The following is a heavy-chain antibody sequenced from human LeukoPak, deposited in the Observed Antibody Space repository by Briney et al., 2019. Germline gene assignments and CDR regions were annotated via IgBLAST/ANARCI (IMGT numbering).Heavy chain of an antibody. CDR3: AGGFGDLFR. Sequence: GGSLRLSCAASGFTFSTYWMSWVRQTPGKGLEWMANIKQDGTEKYYVDSVKGRFTISRDNAKNSLYLQMNSLRAEDTAVYYCAGGFGDLFRWGQGTLVTVSS. CDR1: GFTFSTYW. V-gene: IGHV3-7*02. D-gene: IGHD3-10*01. CDR2: IKQDGTEK. J-gene: IGHJ4*02.